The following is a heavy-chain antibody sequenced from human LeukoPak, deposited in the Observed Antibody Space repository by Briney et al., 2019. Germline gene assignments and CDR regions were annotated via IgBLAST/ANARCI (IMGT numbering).Heavy chain of an antibody. CDR3: ARVADYYVSGHFDY. CDR1: WFTVSGNY. J-gene: IGHJ4*02. CDR2: IYSGGNT. Sequence: GGSLRLSCAASWFTVSGNYMIWVRQTPGKRLEWVSLIYSGGNTYYTDSVKGRFTISRDNSENTLYLQMNSLRTEDTAVYYCARVADYYVSGHFDYWGQGTLVTVSS. D-gene: IGHD3-10*01. V-gene: IGHV3-53*01.